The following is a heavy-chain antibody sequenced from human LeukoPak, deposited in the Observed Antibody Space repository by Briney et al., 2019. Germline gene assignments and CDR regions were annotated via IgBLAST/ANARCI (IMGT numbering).Heavy chain of an antibody. CDR3: ASSSWYALDY. CDR2: ISSSGSTT. CDR1: EFTFSSYE. J-gene: IGHJ4*02. V-gene: IGHV3-48*03. Sequence: GGSLRLSCAASEFTFSSYEMNWVRQAPGKGLEWISYISSSGSTTYYADSVKGRFTISRDNAKNSLYPQMNSLRAEDTAIYYCASSSWYALDYWGQGTLVTVSS. D-gene: IGHD6-13*01.